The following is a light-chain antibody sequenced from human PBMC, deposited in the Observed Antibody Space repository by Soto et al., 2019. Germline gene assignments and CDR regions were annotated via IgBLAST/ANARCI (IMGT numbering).Light chain of an antibody. CDR3: QPYGSSPFT. J-gene: IGKJ3*01. CDR1: QSISSNY. V-gene: IGKV3-20*01. Sequence: EIVLTQSPGTLSLSPGERDTPSCWASQSISSNYLAWYQQKPGQPLRLLISGSSIRATGITKRFSGSASGTNFTITISSLEPEDFAVFYCQPYGSSPFTVGPVTQVEIK. CDR2: GSS.